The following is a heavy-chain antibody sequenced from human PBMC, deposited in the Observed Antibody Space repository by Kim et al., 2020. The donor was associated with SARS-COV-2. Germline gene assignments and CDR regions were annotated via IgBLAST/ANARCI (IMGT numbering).Heavy chain of an antibody. V-gene: IGHV3-21*01. D-gene: IGHD3-9*01. Sequence: GGSLRLSCAASGFTFSSYSMNWVRQAPGKGPEWVSSISSSSSYIYYADSVKGRFTISRDNAKNSLYLQMNSLRAEDTAVYYCARDPQYYDILTGYYVNWFDPWGQGTLVTVSS. J-gene: IGHJ5*02. CDR1: GFTFSSYS. CDR2: ISSSSSYI. CDR3: ARDPQYYDILTGYYVNWFDP.